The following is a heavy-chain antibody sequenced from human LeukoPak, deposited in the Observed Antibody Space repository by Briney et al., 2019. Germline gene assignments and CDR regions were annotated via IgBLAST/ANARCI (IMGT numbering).Heavy chain of an antibody. J-gene: IGHJ4*02. V-gene: IGHV4-34*01. CDR1: GGSFSGYY. CDR3: ARASTTVVTPLDY. CDR2: INHSGST. Sequence: SETLSLTCAVYGGSFSGYYWSWIRQPPGKGLEWIGEINHSGSTNYNPSLKSRVTISVDTSKNQFSLKLSSVTAANTAVYYCARASTTVVTPLDYWGQGTLVTVSS. D-gene: IGHD4-23*01.